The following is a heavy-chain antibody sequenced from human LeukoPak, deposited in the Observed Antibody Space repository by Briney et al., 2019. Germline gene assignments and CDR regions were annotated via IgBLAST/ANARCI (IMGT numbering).Heavy chain of an antibody. V-gene: IGHV3-23*01. J-gene: IGHJ4*02. CDR2: ISGSGSGGNT. D-gene: IGHD5-18*01. CDR1: GFTFSNYA. Sequence: GGSLRLSCAASGFTFSNYAMGWVRQAPGKGLEWVSGISGSGSGGNTYYADSVKGRFTISRDNAKNSLYLQMNSLRAEDTAVYYCARDRRGGGYSMLGHWGQGTLVTVSS. CDR3: ARDRRGGGYSMLGH.